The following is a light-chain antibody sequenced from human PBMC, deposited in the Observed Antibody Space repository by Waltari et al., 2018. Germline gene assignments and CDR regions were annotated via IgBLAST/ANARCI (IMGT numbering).Light chain of an antibody. V-gene: IGLV1-44*01. CDR2: SNN. Sequence: QSVLPPPPSASGTPGQRVTISCSGSSSNIVSNTVNWYQQLPRTAPKLLFYSNNQRPSGVPDRFSGSKSGTSASLAISGLQSEDEADYYCAAWDDSLNGVVFGGGTKLTVL. CDR1: SSNIVSNT. J-gene: IGLJ2*01. CDR3: AAWDDSLNGVV.